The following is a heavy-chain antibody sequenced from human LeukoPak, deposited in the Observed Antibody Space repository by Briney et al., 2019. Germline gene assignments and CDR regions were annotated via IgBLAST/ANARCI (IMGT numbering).Heavy chain of an antibody. V-gene: IGHV3-30-3*01. CDR3: AREEVVTAGFDY. J-gene: IGHJ4*02. CDR2: ISYDGSNK. CDR1: GFTFSSYA. Sequence: GGSLRLSCAAPGFTFSSYAMHWVRQAPGKGLEWVAVISYDGSNKYYADSVKGRFTISRDNSKNTLYLQMNSLRAEDTAVYYCAREEVVTAGFDYWGQGTLVTVSS. D-gene: IGHD2-21*02.